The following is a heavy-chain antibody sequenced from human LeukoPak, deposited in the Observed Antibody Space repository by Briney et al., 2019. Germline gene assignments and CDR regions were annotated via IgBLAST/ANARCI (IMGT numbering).Heavy chain of an antibody. CDR2: IYYSGST. CDR1: GGSISSYY. Sequence: PSETLSLTCTVSGGSISSYYWSWIRQPPGKGLEWIGYIYYSGSTNYNPSLKSRVTISVDTSENQFSLKLSSVTAADTAVYYCARGHSSSPTPFDYWGQGTLVTVSS. V-gene: IGHV4-59*01. J-gene: IGHJ4*02. D-gene: IGHD6-13*01. CDR3: ARGHSSSPTPFDY.